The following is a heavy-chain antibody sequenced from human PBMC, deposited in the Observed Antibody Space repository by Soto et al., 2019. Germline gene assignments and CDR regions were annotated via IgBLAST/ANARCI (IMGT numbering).Heavy chain of an antibody. CDR3: ARGHRSRSAAARNYYYYDMDV. Sequence: ASVKVSCKASGYTFTSYDINWVRQATGQGLEWMGWMNPNSGNTGYAQKFQGRVTMTRNTSISTAYMELSSLRSEDTAVYYCARGHRSRSAAARNYYYYDMDVWGKGTTVTVSS. CDR1: GYTFTSYD. J-gene: IGHJ6*03. V-gene: IGHV1-8*01. CDR2: MNPNSGNT. D-gene: IGHD6-13*01.